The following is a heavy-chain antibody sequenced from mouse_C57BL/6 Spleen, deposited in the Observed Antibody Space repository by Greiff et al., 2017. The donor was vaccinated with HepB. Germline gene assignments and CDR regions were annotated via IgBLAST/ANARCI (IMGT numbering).Heavy chain of an antibody. Sequence: QVQLQQPGAELVRPGSSVKLSCKASGYTFTSYWMHWVKQRPIQGLEWIGNIDPSDSETHYNQKFKDKATLTVDKSSSTAYMQLSSLTSEDSAVDDCARRGPYDYDIDYWGQGTTLTVSS. V-gene: IGHV1-52*01. J-gene: IGHJ2*01. CDR3: ARRGPYDYDIDY. D-gene: IGHD2-4*01. CDR2: IDPSDSET. CDR1: GYTFTSYW.